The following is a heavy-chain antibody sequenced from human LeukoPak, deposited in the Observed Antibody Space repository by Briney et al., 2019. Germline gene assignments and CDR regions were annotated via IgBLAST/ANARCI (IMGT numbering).Heavy chain of an antibody. V-gene: IGHV3-21*01. CDR3: AVPASSSWYNY. Sequence: GGSLRLSCAASGFTFSSYSMNWVRQAPGKGLEWVSSISSSSYINYADSGKGRFTISRDNAKNSLYRQMNSLRAEDTAVYYCAVPASSSWYNYWGQGTLVTVS. D-gene: IGHD6-13*01. CDR1: GFTFSSYS. CDR2: ISSSSYI. J-gene: IGHJ4*02.